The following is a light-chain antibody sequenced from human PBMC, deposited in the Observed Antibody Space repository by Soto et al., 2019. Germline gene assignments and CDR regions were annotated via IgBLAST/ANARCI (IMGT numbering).Light chain of an antibody. J-gene: IGLJ1*01. CDR3: AAWDDSLNGYG. Sequence: QSVMTQPPSASGTPGQRVTISCSGSSSNIGSNTVNWYLHLPGTAPKLLIYSNNHRPSGVPDRFSGSKSGTSASLAISGLQSEDEADYYCAAWDDSLNGYGFGTGTKLTVL. CDR1: SSNIGSNT. V-gene: IGLV1-44*01. CDR2: SNN.